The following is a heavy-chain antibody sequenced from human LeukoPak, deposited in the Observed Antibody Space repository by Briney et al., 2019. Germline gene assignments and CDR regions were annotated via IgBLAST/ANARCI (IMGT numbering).Heavy chain of an antibody. D-gene: IGHD5-18*01. V-gene: IGHV4-4*09. J-gene: IGHJ4*02. CDR2: IYTSGST. Sequence: SETLSLTCTVSGGSISSYYWSWIRQPPGKGLEWIGYIYTSGSTNYNPSLKSRVTISVDTSKNQFSLKLSSVTAADTAVYFCARNTYGYVLFDYWGQGTLVAVSS. CDR1: GGSISSYY. CDR3: ARNTYGYVLFDY.